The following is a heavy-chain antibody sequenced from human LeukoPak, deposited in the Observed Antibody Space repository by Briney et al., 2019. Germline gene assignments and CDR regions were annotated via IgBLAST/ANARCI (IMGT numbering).Heavy chain of an antibody. CDR1: GFTFSSYS. D-gene: IGHD3-22*01. Sequence: PGGSLRLSCAASGFTFSSYSMNWVRQAPGKGLEWVSSISSSSSYIYYAGSVKGRFTISRDNAKNSLYLQMNSLRAEDTAVYYCARGQDSSGYNLWGQGTLVTVSS. CDR2: ISSSSSYI. V-gene: IGHV3-21*01. J-gene: IGHJ4*02. CDR3: ARGQDSSGYNL.